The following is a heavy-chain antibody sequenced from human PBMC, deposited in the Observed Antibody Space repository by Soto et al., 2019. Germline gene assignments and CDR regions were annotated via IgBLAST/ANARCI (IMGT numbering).Heavy chain of an antibody. J-gene: IGHJ3*02. V-gene: IGHV3-13*01. CDR1: GFTFSSYD. Sequence: GGSLRLSCAASGFTFSSYDMHRVRQATGKGLEWVSAIGTAGDTYYPGSVKGRFTISRENAKNSLYLQMNSLRAGDTAVYYCVRGYYDILTGPGYAFDIWGQGTMVTVSS. CDR2: IGTAGDT. D-gene: IGHD3-9*01. CDR3: VRGYYDILTGPGYAFDI.